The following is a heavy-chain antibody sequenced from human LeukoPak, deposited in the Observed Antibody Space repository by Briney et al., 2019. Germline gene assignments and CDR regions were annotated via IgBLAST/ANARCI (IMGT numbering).Heavy chain of an antibody. D-gene: IGHD1-1*01. J-gene: IGHJ4*02. CDR2: ISSGGST. Sequence: PPGGSLSLSCIASGFTLGNYAMSWVRQAPGKGLAWVSTISSGGSTYYADSVKGRFTISRDNSKNTLYLQMNSLRAEDTAVHYCAKVKIGTTGTFDYWGQGTLVTVSS. CDR3: AKVKIGTTGTFDY. V-gene: IGHV3-23*01. CDR1: GFTLGNYA.